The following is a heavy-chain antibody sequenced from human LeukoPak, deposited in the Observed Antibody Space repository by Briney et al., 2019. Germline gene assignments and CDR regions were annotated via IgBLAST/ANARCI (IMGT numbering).Heavy chain of an antibody. V-gene: IGHV3-30-3*01. CDR2: ISYDGSNK. D-gene: IGHD2-2*01. J-gene: IGHJ5*02. CDR1: GFTFDDYA. CDR3: ARGGGYCSSTSCYGWFDP. Sequence: GGSLRLSCAASGFTFDDYAMHWVRQAPGKGLEWVAVISYDGSNKYYADSVKGRFTISRDNSKNTLYLQMNSLRAEDTAVYYCARGGGYCSSTSCYGWFDPWGQGTLVTVSS.